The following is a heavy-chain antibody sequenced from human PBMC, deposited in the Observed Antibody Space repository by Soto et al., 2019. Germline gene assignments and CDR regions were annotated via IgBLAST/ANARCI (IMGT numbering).Heavy chain of an antibody. CDR2: IYYSGST. CDR1: GGSISSYY. J-gene: IGHJ4*02. V-gene: IGHV4-59*01. Sequence: PSETLSLTCTVSGGSISSYYWSWIRQPPGKGLEWIGYIYYSGSTNYNPSLKSRVTISVDTSKNQFSLKLGSVTAADTAVYYCASMVRGRYYFDYWGQGTLVTVSS. D-gene: IGHD3-10*01. CDR3: ASMVRGRYYFDY.